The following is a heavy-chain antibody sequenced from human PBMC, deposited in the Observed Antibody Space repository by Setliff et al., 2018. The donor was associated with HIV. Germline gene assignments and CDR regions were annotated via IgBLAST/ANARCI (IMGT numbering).Heavy chain of an antibody. CDR3: VRRGHCSSTSCYIHWYFDL. V-gene: IGHV3-48*01. D-gene: IGHD2-2*02. J-gene: IGHJ2*01. Sequence: PGGSLRLSCAASGFTFSGDSVNWVRQAPGKGLEWISYISFSTGSIYYADSVKGRFTISSDTAKNSLYLHMNSLRAEDTAVYHCVRRGHCSSTSCYIHWYFDLWGRGTLVTVS. CDR1: GFTFSGDS. CDR2: ISFSTGSI.